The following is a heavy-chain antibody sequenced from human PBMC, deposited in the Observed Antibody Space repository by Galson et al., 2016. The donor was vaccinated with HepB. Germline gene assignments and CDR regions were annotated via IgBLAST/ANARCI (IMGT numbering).Heavy chain of an antibody. Sequence: SETLSLTCTVSGGSISSTSYYWAWIRQPPGKGLEWIGSIYYTGNTYYNPSLKSRVTISVDTSKNQFSLKLSSVTAADTAVYHCARGVRNYDFWSGYYGDYYYGMDVWGQGTAVTVSS. V-gene: IGHV4-39*01. CDR1: GGSISSTSYY. D-gene: IGHD3-3*01. J-gene: IGHJ6*02. CDR2: IYYTGNT. CDR3: ARGVRNYDFWSGYYGDYYYGMDV.